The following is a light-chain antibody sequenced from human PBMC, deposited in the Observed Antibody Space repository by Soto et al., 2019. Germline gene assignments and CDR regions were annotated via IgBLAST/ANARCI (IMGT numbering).Light chain of an antibody. Sequence: QSALTQPPSASGSPGQSVTISCTGTSSDVGGYNYVSWFQHHPGKAPRLIISEVNKRPSGVPDRFSGSKSGNTASLTVSGLQTEDEADYYCCSYGGSYTYVFGTGTKLTVL. CDR2: EVN. CDR1: SSDVGGYNY. CDR3: CSYGGSYTYV. V-gene: IGLV2-8*01. J-gene: IGLJ1*01.